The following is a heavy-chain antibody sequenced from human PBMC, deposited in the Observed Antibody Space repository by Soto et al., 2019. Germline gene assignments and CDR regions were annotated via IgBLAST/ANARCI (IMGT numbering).Heavy chain of an antibody. Sequence: NPSETLSLTCTVSGGSISSGGYYWSWIRQHPGKGLEWIGYIYYSGSTYYNPSLKSRVTISVDTSKNQFSLKLSSVTAADTAVYYCARGGQQLFKNWGQGTLVTVSS. J-gene: IGHJ4*02. V-gene: IGHV4-31*03. CDR3: ARGGQQLFKN. CDR1: GGSISSGGYY. CDR2: IYYSGST. D-gene: IGHD6-13*01.